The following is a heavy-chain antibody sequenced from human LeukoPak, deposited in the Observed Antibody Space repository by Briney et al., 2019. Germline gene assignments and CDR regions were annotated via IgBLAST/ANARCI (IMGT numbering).Heavy chain of an antibody. J-gene: IGHJ4*02. Sequence: GGSLRLSCAASGFTFANYAMNWVRQAPGKGLEWVAVISYDGSNKYYADSVKGRFTISRDNSKNTLYLQMNSLRAEDTAVYYCAKEGQLAPFDYWGQGTLVTVSS. CDR2: ISYDGSNK. CDR3: AKEGQLAPFDY. D-gene: IGHD6-13*01. V-gene: IGHV3-30*18. CDR1: GFTFANYA.